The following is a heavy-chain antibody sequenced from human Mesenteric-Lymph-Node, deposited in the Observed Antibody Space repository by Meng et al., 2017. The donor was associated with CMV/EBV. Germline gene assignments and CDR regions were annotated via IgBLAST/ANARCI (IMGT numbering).Heavy chain of an antibody. J-gene: IGHJ4*02. D-gene: IGHD3-3*01. CDR2: IKQDRSEK. Sequence: GESLKISCAASGFTFSSYWMSWVRQAPGKGLEWVANIKQDRSEKYYVDSVKGRFTISRDNAKNSLYLQMNSLRAEDTAVYYCATQREYYDFWSTQRPTYYFDYWGQGTLVTVSS. V-gene: IGHV3-7*01. CDR1: GFTFSSYW. CDR3: ATQREYYDFWSTQRPTYYFDY.